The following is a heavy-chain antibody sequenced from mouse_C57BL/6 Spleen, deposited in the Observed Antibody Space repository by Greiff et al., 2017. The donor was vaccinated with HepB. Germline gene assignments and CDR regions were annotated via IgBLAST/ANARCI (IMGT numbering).Heavy chain of an antibody. D-gene: IGHD1-1*01. J-gene: IGHJ4*01. CDR3: ARYDYYGRNMDY. V-gene: IGHV1-42*01. Sequence: EVKLMESGPELVKPGASVKISCKASGYSFTGYYMNWVKQSPEKSLEWIGEINPSTGGTTYNQKFKAKATLTVDKSSSTAYMQLKSLTSEDSAVYYCARYDYYGRNMDYWGQGTSVTVSS. CDR2: INPSTGGT. CDR1: GYSFTGYY.